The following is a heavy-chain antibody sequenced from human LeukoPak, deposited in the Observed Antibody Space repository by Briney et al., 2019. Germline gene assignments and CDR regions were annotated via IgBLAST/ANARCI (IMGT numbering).Heavy chain of an antibody. CDR3: AREALDGENAFDI. J-gene: IGHJ3*02. CDR1: GFTFSNAW. V-gene: IGHV3-15*01. D-gene: IGHD3-10*01. Sequence: GGSLRLSCAASGFTFSNAWMNWVRQAPGKGLGWVGRIKSNTDGGTADFATPVKGRFTISRDDSKNTLYLQMNSLKTEDTAVYYCAREALDGENAFDIWGQGTMVTVSS. CDR2: IKSNTDGGTA.